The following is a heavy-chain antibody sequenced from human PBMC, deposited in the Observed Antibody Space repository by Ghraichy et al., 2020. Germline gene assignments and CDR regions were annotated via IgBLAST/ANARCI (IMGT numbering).Heavy chain of an antibody. J-gene: IGHJ4*02. CDR3: GSTDFDY. Sequence: ASVKVSCKASGYTSSRYGISWVRQAPVQGLEWMAWISVYNANAHYAQNLQNRATVTADTSTSTVYMELRSLRSDDTAIYYCGSTDFDYWGQGTLVIVSS. V-gene: IGHV1-18*01. D-gene: IGHD4-17*01. CDR2: ISVYNANA. CDR1: GYTSSRYG.